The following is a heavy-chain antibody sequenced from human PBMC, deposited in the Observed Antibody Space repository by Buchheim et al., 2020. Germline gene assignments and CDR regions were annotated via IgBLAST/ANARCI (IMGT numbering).Heavy chain of an antibody. J-gene: IGHJ5*02. CDR1: GFTFSSYA. CDR2: ISGSGGST. Sequence: EVQLLESGGGLVQPGGSLRLSCAASGFTFSSYAMSWVRQAPGKGLEWVSAISGSGGSTYYADSVKGRFTISRDNSKTTLYLQMNSLRAEDTAVYYCATAAQYYDFWSCYPNWFDPWGQGTL. V-gene: IGHV3-23*01. D-gene: IGHD3-3*01. CDR3: ATAAQYYDFWSCYPNWFDP.